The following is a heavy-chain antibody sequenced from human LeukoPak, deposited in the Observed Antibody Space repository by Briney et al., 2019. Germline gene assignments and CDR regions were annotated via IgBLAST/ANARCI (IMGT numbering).Heavy chain of an antibody. Sequence: ASVKDSCKASGYTFTGYYMHWVRQAPGQGLEWMGWINPNSGGTNYAQKFQGRVTMTRDTSISTAYMELSRLRSDDTAVYYCARDRPRSGITMVRGVRNWFDPWGQGTLVTVSS. J-gene: IGHJ5*02. CDR3: ARDRPRSGITMVRGVRNWFDP. V-gene: IGHV1-2*02. D-gene: IGHD3-10*01. CDR2: INPNSGGT. CDR1: GYTFTGYY.